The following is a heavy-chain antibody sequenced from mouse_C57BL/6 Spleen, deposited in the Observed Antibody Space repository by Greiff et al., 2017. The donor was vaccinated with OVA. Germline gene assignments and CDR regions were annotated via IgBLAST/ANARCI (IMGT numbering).Heavy chain of an antibody. CDR1: GFTFSSYG. Sequence: EVHLVESGGDLVKPGGSLKLSCAASGFTFSSYGMSWVRQTPDKRLEWVATISSGGSYTYYPDSVKGRFTISRDNAKNTLYLQMSSLKSEDTAMYYCARQYDYEGRSYAMDYWGQGTSVTVSS. J-gene: IGHJ4*01. D-gene: IGHD2-4*01. CDR3: ARQYDYEGRSYAMDY. CDR2: ISSGGSYT. V-gene: IGHV5-6*01.